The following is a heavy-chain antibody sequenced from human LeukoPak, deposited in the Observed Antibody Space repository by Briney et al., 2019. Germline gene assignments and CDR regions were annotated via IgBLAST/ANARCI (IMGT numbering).Heavy chain of an antibody. CDR1: GFTFSSYA. CDR2: ISGSGGST. CDR3: ATNSSSRGGFDY. D-gene: IGHD6-6*01. Sequence: GGSLRLSCAASGFTFSSYAMSWVRQAPGKGLEWVAAISGSGGSTYYADSVKGRFTISRDNSKNTLYLQMNSLRAEDTAVYYCATNSSSRGGFDYWGQGTLVTVSS. J-gene: IGHJ4*02. V-gene: IGHV3-23*01.